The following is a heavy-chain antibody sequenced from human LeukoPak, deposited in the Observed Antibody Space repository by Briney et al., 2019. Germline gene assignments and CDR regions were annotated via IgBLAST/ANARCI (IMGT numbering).Heavy chain of an antibody. CDR2: TYYRSKWYN. CDR1: GGSVSSNSAA. Sequence: PSQTLSLTCAISGGSVSSNSAAWNWIRQSPSRGLEWLGRTYYRSKWYNDYAVSVKSRITINPDTSKNQFSLQLNSVTPEDTAVYYCAREITHYSSSWYYFDYWGQGTLVTVSS. V-gene: IGHV6-1*01. CDR3: AREITHYSSSWYYFDY. J-gene: IGHJ4*02. D-gene: IGHD6-13*01.